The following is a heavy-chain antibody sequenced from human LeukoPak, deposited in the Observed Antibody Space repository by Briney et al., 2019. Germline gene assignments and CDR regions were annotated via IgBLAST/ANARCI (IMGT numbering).Heavy chain of an antibody. CDR1: GFTFSSYA. D-gene: IGHD3-22*01. CDR2: ISYDGSNK. CDR3: ARADRVGAFDI. V-gene: IGHV3-30*04. J-gene: IGHJ3*02. Sequence: GGSLRLSCAASGFTFSSYAMHWVRQAPGKGLEWVAVISYDGSNKYYADSVKGRFTISRDNAKNSLYLQMNSLRAEDTAVYYCARADRVGAFDIWGQGTMVTVSS.